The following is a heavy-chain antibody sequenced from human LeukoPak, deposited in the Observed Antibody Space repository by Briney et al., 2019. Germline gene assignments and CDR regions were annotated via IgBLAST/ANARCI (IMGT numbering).Heavy chain of an antibody. CDR2: INHSGST. D-gene: IGHD3-3*01. CDR3: ARGGGSYDFWSGYKYNWFDP. J-gene: IGHJ5*02. CDR1: GGSFSGYY. V-gene: IGHV4-34*01. Sequence: SETLSLTCAVYGGSFSGYYWSWIRQPPGKGLEWIGEINHSGSTNYNPSLKSRVTISVDTSKNQFSLKLSSVTAADTAVYYCARGGGSYDFWSGYKYNWFDPWGQGTLVTVSS.